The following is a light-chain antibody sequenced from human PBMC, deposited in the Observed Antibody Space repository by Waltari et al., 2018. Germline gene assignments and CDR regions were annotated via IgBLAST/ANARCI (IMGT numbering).Light chain of an antibody. CDR3: QSYDSSLNHWV. J-gene: IGLJ3*02. Sequence: QSVLTQPPSVSGAPGQRVTISCTGSSSSIGAGYALHSYQHLPGRAPKLLLSPNSHRPSGVPDRFSGSKSGTSASLAITGLQAEDEADYYCQSYDSSLNHWVFGGGTKLTVL. CDR1: SSSIGAGYA. CDR2: PNS. V-gene: IGLV1-40*01.